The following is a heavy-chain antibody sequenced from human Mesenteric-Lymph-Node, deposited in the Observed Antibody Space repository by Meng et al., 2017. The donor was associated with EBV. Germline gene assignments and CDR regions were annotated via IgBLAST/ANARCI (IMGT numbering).Heavy chain of an antibody. CDR1: GFTFTSYD. D-gene: IGHD1-1*01. CDR3: VKMWWNDEGYYFDD. J-gene: IGHJ4*02. Sequence: QVQLVQSGAEVKKPGASVKVSCKASGFTFTSYDFNWVRQATGQGLEWMGWMNPNSGKTGNAQRFQGRVSLTRDTSKSTAYMELSSLRYEDTAVYYCVKMWWNDEGYYFDDWGQGTLVTVAS. CDR2: MNPNSGKT. V-gene: IGHV1-8*01.